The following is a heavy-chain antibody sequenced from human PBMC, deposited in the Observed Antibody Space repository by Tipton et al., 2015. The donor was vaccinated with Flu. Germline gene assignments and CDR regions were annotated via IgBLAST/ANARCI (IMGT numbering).Heavy chain of an antibody. CDR1: GFSFSGYA. V-gene: IGHV3-30*14. D-gene: IGHD6-25*01. CDR3: VRVRPAAQAYGMDV. Sequence: RSLRLSCAASGFSFSGYAMHWVRQAPGKGLEWVAVISYDESNQYYADSVRGRFTISRDNSRDTVYLQMNSLRAEDTAVYYCVRVRPAAQAYGMDVWGQGTTVTVSS. J-gene: IGHJ6*02. CDR2: ISYDESNQ.